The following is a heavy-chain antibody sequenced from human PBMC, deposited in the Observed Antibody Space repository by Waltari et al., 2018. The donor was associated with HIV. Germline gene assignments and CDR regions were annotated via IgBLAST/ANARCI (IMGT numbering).Heavy chain of an antibody. V-gene: IGHV3-15*01. CDR3: TTEKSDFSRLFDH. CDR2: MKSEVDGGTA. Sequence: EVQLVESGGGLVKPGGSLRLSCVVPGFPIHTAGITWVRQAQGKGLEWLGRMKSEVDGGTADYIAPVKGRFIISRVDSKNTLYLQMNNLKAEDTAVYYCTTEKSDFSRLFDHWGQGTRVTVS. CDR1: GFPIHTAG. J-gene: IGHJ4*02. D-gene: IGHD3-3*01.